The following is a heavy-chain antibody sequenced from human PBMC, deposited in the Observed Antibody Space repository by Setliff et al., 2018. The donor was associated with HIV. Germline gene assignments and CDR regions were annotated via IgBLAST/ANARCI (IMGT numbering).Heavy chain of an antibody. Sequence: ASVKVSCKTSGSTFTSYGISWVRQAPGQGLEWMGWISGYNGNTNYAQKFQGRLTMTTDTSTSTAYMVLRGLRSDDTAVYYCARANVPYSNFWSFSYSLPYYFDYWGQGTLVTVSS. D-gene: IGHD3-3*01. V-gene: IGHV1-18*01. J-gene: IGHJ4*02. CDR3: ARANVPYSNFWSFSYSLPYYFDY. CDR2: ISGYNGNT. CDR1: GSTFTSYG.